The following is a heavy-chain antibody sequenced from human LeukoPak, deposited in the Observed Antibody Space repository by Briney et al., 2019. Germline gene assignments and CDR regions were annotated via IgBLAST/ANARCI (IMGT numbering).Heavy chain of an antibody. Sequence: GRSLRLSCAASGVTLSSYAMHWVRQAPGKGLEWVAVISYDGSNKYYADSVKGRFTISRDNSKNTLYLQMNSLRAEDTAVYYCAREAYWQCAFDYWGQGTLVTVSS. CDR3: AREAYWQCAFDY. J-gene: IGHJ4*02. V-gene: IGHV3-30-3*01. D-gene: IGHD6-19*01. CDR2: ISYDGSNK. CDR1: GVTLSSYA.